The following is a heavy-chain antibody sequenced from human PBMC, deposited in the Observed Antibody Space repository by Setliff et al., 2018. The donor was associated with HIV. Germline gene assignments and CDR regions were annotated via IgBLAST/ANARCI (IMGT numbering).Heavy chain of an antibody. CDR3: AKAAVEMTTIAFGGPPGY. V-gene: IGHV1-69*11. CDR1: GGTFRSYS. CDR2: IIPFIDAT. J-gene: IGHJ4*02. Sequence: SVKVSCKASGGTFRSYSINWVRQAPEQGLEWMGTIIPFIDATHYAQSFQGRLTITADGSSNTAYMELSSLRLHDTAVYYCAKAAVEMTTIAFGGPPGYWGQGTLVTVSS. D-gene: IGHD3-16*01.